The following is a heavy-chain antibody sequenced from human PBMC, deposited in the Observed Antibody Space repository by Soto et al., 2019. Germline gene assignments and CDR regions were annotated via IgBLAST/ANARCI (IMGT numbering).Heavy chain of an antibody. CDR3: ARAPNSSGWGTFGY. J-gene: IGHJ4*02. Sequence: ASVKVSCKASGYTFTGYYMHWVRQAPGQGLEWMGWINPNSGGTNYAQKFQGRVTMTRDTSISTAYMELSRLRSDDTAVYYCARAPNSSGWGTFGYWGQGTLVTVSS. CDR1: GYTFTGYY. CDR2: INPNSGGT. V-gene: IGHV1-2*02. D-gene: IGHD6-19*01.